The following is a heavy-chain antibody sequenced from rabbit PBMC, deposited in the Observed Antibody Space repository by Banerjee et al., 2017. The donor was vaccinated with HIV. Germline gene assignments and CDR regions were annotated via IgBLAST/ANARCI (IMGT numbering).Heavy chain of an antibody. CDR2: INTNSGNS. D-gene: IGHD8-1*01. J-gene: IGHJ4*01. Sequence: QEQLEESGGDLVQPEGSLTLTCKASGIDFSSYWMCWVRQAPGKGLEWIACINTNSGNSVYASWAKGLFTISKTSWTTVTLQMTSLTAADTATYFCARDGGRSVYTQYYFNLWGQGTLVTVS. CDR3: ARDGGRSVYTQYYFNL. V-gene: IGHV1S45*01. CDR1: GIDFSSYW.